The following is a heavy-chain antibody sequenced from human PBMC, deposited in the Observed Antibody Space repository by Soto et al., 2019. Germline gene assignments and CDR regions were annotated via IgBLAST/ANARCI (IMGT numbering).Heavy chain of an antibody. J-gene: IGHJ4*02. CDR1: GFIFSNYA. CDR2: FTSGGST. D-gene: IGHD6-19*01. V-gene: IGHV3-23*01. Sequence: EVQLLESGGDLVQPGGSLRLSCAASGFIFSNYAMTWVRQAXXXXPEWVSTFTSGGSTXYRDTVKGRFTISRDNSXXXXXXXXXXXXXXXXXXXXXXXXXXXXXXSSGWANRFDYWGQGTLVTVSS. CDR3: XXXXXXXXXSSGWANRFDY.